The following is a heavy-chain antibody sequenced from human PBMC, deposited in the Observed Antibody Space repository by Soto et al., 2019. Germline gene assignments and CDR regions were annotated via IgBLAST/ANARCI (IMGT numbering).Heavy chain of an antibody. J-gene: IGHJ4*02. D-gene: IGHD3-22*01. V-gene: IGHV3-21*06. CDR2: ISSRSTFI. CDR3: ARDPPLYMIVVVGVEDF. CDR1: GFTLTNEN. Sequence: PGGSLRLSCTVLGFTLTNENMNWVRQAPGKGLEWVSSISSRSTFINYADSVKGRFTISRDNDKGLVYLQMNSLRAEDTAVYYCARDPPLYMIVVVGVEDFWGQGPLVTVYS.